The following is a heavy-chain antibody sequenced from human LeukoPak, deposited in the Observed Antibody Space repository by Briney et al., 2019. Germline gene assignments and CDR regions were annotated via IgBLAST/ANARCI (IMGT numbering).Heavy chain of an antibody. D-gene: IGHD3-22*01. CDR3: AKGDSRSGYSH. V-gene: IGHV3-23*01. CDR1: EFAFSSYV. CDR2: INRSGGST. J-gene: IGHJ4*02. Sequence: GGSLRLSCAASEFAFSSYVMTWVRQAPGKGLQWVSAINRSGGSTYYADSVKGRFTISRDNSKSTLYLQMNSLRAEDTAVYYCAKGDSRSGYSHWGQGILVTVSS.